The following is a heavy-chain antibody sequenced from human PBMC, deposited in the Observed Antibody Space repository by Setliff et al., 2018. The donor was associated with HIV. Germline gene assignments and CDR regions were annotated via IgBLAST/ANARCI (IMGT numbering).Heavy chain of an antibody. CDR3: AREHSTTWPYFDF. CDR2: ISGYSGHT. J-gene: IGHJ4*02. V-gene: IGHV1-18*01. CDR1: GYTFSDYD. Sequence: ASVKVSCKASGYTFSDYDVAWVRQAPGQGLEWMGWISGYSGHTSYAQKFQGRVTMTTDTSTSTAYMGLRNLRSDGTALYFCAREHSTTWPYFDFWGQGTLVTVSS. D-gene: IGHD6-13*01.